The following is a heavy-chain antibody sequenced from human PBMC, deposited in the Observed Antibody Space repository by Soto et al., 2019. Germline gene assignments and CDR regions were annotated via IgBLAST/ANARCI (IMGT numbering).Heavy chain of an antibody. CDR2: ISGRGGST. J-gene: IGHJ3*02. D-gene: IGHD3-10*01. V-gene: IGHV3-23*01. CDR3: AKDGPGGGADAFDI. Sequence: QLGGSLRLSCAASGFTFSSYAMSWVRQAPGKGLEWVSAISGRGGSTYYATSVKGRFTSSRNNSKNTLYLQMNSLGAEDTAVYYCAKDGPGGGADAFDIWGQGTMVTVSS. CDR1: GFTFSSYA.